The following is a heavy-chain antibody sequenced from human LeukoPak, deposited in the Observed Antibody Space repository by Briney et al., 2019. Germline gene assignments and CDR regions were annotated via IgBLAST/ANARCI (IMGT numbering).Heavy chain of an antibody. J-gene: IGHJ4*02. Sequence: ASVKVSCKASGYTFTSYYMHWVRQAPGQGLEGMGIINPSGGSTSYAQKFQGRVTMTRDTSTSTVYMELSSLRSDDTAVYYCARADILTGYCFDYWGQGTLVTVSS. CDR2: INPSGGST. CDR3: ARADILTGYCFDY. V-gene: IGHV1-46*01. CDR1: GYTFTSYY. D-gene: IGHD3-9*01.